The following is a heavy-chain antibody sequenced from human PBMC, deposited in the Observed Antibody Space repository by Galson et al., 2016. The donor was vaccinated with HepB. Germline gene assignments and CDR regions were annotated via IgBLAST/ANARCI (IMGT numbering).Heavy chain of an antibody. CDR2: ITSSGNYA. CDR1: GFTFSDYY. J-gene: IGHJ4*02. D-gene: IGHD3-3*01. V-gene: IGHV3-11*06. Sequence: SLRLSCAASGFTFSDYYMTWIRQAPGKGLEYISYITSSGNYAYYADSVKGRFTISRDNVKNSLYLQMNSLTVEDTAMYYCARFYDFWGGSYYFDYWGPGTLVTVSS. CDR3: ARFYDFWGGSYYFDY.